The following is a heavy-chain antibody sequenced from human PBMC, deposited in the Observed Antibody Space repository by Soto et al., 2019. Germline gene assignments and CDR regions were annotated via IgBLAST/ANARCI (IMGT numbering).Heavy chain of an antibody. CDR2: IFWDDDK. CDR3: AHIYTGTGGHFDY. Sequence: SGPTLVNPTQTPTLTCTFSGFSLSASGMGVGWIRQPPEKALEWLALIFWDDDKRYSPSLKSRLTISKDTSKNQVVLTLTNVDPVDTATYYCAHIYTGTGGHFDYWGQGTLVTVSS. D-gene: IGHD2-8*02. V-gene: IGHV2-5*02. CDR1: GFSLSASGMG. J-gene: IGHJ4*02.